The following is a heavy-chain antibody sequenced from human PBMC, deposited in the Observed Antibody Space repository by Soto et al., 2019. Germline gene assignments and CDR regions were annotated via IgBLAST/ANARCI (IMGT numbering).Heavy chain of an antibody. CDR1: GFTFSSYW. D-gene: IGHD3-22*01. CDR2: IKQDGSEK. CDR3: ARVDYDSSGYYSGFDY. J-gene: IGHJ4*02. Sequence: XVSLRLSCAASGFTFSSYWMSWVRQAPGKGLEWVANIKQDGSEKYYVDSVKGRFTISRDNAKNSLYLQMNSLRAEDTAVYYCARVDYDSSGYYSGFDYWGQGTLVTVSS. V-gene: IGHV3-7*03.